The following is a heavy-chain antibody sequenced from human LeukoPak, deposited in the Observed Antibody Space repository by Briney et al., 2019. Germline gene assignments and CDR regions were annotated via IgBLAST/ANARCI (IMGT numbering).Heavy chain of an antibody. D-gene: IGHD3-9*01. V-gene: IGHV3-66*01. CDR3: ATIAIRSGY. CDR2: ISSGGST. J-gene: IGHJ4*02. CDR1: GFIVSSNY. Sequence: PAESRRLSCAASGFIVSSNYMSWVRQAPGNGLKWDSVISSGGSTYSADYVEGRFTLSREDDQAMRCVQMNSLRGEDTAVFYCATIAIRSGYWGQGTVVTVSS.